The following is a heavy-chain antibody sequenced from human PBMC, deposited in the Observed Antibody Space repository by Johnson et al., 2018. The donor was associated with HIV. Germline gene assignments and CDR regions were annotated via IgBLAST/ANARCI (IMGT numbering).Heavy chain of an antibody. CDR1: GFTVSSNY. CDR3: ARDYGQWLVPGAFDI. D-gene: IGHD6-19*01. Sequence: VQLVESGGGVVQPGGSLRLSCAASGFTVSSNYMSWVRQAPGKGLEWVSVIYSRGSTYYADSVKDRFTISRDNSKNTLYLQMNSLRAEDTAVYYCARDYGQWLVPGAFDIWGQGTMVTVSS. J-gene: IGHJ3*02. CDR2: IYSRGST. V-gene: IGHV3-66*01.